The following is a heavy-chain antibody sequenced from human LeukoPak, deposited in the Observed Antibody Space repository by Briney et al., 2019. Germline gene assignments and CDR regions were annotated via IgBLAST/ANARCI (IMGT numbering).Heavy chain of an antibody. Sequence: GGSLRLSCTASGFVFSTYSMNWVRQAPGKGLEWVSYISGSSTTIYYADSVKGRFTTSRDNAKNSLYLQMNSLRDEDTGIYYCVRDPSAAAPGWGRWFDPWGQGTLVTVSS. CDR2: ISGSSTTI. J-gene: IGHJ5*02. V-gene: IGHV3-48*02. D-gene: IGHD6-13*01. CDR1: GFVFSTYS. CDR3: VRDPSAAAPGWGRWFDP.